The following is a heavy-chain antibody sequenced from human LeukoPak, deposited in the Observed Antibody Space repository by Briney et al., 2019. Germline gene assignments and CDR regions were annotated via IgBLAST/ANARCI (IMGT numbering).Heavy chain of an antibody. CDR2: IYSGGST. CDR3: ARGGANAAMVLDYYYYYGMDV. V-gene: IGHV3-53*01. CDR1: GFTVSSNY. D-gene: IGHD5-18*01. Sequence: GGSLRLSCAASGFTVSSNYMSWVRQAPGKGLEWVSVIYSGGSTYYADSVKGRFTISRDNSKNTLYLQMNSLRAEDTAVYYCARGGANAAMVLDYYYYYGMDVWGQGTTVTVSS. J-gene: IGHJ6*02.